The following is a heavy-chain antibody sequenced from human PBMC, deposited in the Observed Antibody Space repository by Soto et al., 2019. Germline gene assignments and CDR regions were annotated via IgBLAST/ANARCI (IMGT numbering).Heavy chain of an antibody. J-gene: IGHJ4*02. CDR1: GGSISSGGYY. D-gene: IGHD2-2*01. CDR3: ARDKGQHYFDY. V-gene: IGHV4-31*03. CDR2: IYYSGNT. Sequence: SETLSLTCTVSGGSISSGGYYWSWIRQHPGKGLEWIGYIYYSGNTYYNPSLKSRVTISVDTSKSQFSLKLSSVTAADTAVYYCARDKGQHYFDYWGQGTLVNVSS.